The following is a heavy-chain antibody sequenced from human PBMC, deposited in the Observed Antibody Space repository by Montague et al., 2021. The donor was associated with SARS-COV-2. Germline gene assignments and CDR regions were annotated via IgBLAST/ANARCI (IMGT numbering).Heavy chain of an antibody. CDR1: GGSFSGYY. Sequence: SETRSRTCAVYGGSFSGYYWSWIRQPPGKGLEWIGEINHSGSTNYNPSLKSRVTISVDTSKNQFSLKLSSVTAADTAVHYCARVRYYGSGTSLGMDVWGQGTTVTVSS. J-gene: IGHJ6*02. CDR3: ARVRYYGSGTSLGMDV. CDR2: INHSGST. D-gene: IGHD3-10*01. V-gene: IGHV4-34*01.